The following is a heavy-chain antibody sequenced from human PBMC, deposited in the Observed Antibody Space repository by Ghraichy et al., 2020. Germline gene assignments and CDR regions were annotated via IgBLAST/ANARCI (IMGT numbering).Heavy chain of an antibody. V-gene: IGHV1-18*01. CDR3: ARDTRVVPAHPAVNWFDP. J-gene: IGHJ5*02. Sequence: AAVKVSCKASGYTFTSYGISWVRQAPGQGLEWMGWISAYNGNTNYAQKLQGRVTMTTDTSTSTAYMELRSLRSDDTAVYYCARDTRVVPAHPAVNWFDPWGQGTLVTVSS. CDR2: ISAYNGNT. CDR1: GYTFTSYG. D-gene: IGHD2-2*01.